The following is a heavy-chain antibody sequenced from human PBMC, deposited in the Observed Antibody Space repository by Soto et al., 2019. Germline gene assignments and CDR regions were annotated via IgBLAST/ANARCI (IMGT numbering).Heavy chain of an antibody. J-gene: IGHJ4*02. CDR2: ISYDGSDK. V-gene: IGHV3-30*03. Sequence: QVQLVESGGGVVQPGRSLRLSCAASGFTFSSYGMHWVRQAPGKGLEWVAIISYDGSDKYYADSVKGRFTISRDNSKNTLYLQMNSLRPEDTAVYFCARDIYSGSYQVGADSWGQGTLVTVSS. CDR3: ARDIYSGSYQVGADS. CDR1: GFTFSSYG. D-gene: IGHD1-26*01.